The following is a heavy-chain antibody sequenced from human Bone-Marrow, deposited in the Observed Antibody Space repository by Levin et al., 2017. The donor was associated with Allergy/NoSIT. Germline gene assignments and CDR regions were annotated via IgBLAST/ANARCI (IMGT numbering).Heavy chain of an antibody. CDR2: IFHGGTT. J-gene: IGHJ4*02. V-gene: IGHV4-30-2*01. CDR1: GDSIGSGGFS. CDR3: SREGPYGDYDY. D-gene: IGHD4-17*01. Sequence: SQTLSLTCAVSGDSIGSGGFSWNWIRQPPGKGLEWIGNIFHGGTTSYNPSLKGRVTLSVDMSKTQSSLNRSSLTAAETSVYYCSREGPYGDYDYWGQGTLVTVSS.